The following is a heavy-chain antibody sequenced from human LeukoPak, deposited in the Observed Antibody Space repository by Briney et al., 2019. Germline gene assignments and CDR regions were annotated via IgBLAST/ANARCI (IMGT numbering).Heavy chain of an antibody. CDR2: INSDGSST. V-gene: IGHV3-74*01. CDR1: GFTFSSYW. D-gene: IGHD4-17*01. J-gene: IGHJ4*02. Sequence: GGSLRLSCAASGFTFSSYWMHWVRQAPGKGLVWVSRINSDGSSTSYADSVKGRFTISRDNAKNTLYLQMNSLRAEDTAVYYCARDGATVTNPSPGARINWGQGTLVTVSS. CDR3: ARDGATVTNPSPGARIN.